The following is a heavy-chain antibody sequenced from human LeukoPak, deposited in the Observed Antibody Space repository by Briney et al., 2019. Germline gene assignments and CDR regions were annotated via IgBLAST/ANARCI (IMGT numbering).Heavy chain of an antibody. D-gene: IGHD5-18*01. J-gene: IGHJ4*02. CDR2: IIPIFGTA. V-gene: IGHV1-69*01. Sequence: SVKVSCKASGGTFSSYAISWVRQGPGQGLEWMGGIIPIFGTAHYAQKFQGSVTITADEYTSTSYMELSSLRSEDTAVYYCATGMSGRCGYSYGCLDYWGQGTLVTVSS. CDR3: ATGMSGRCGYSYGCLDY. CDR1: GGTFSSYA.